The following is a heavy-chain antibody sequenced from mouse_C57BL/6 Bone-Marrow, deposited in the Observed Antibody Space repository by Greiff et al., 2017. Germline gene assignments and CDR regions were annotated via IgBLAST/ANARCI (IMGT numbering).Heavy chain of an antibody. CDR2: ISNGGGSP. J-gene: IGHJ3*01. D-gene: IGHD2-4*01. CDR1: GFTFSDYY. CDR3: ARPPYYDYDGFAY. V-gene: IGHV5-12*01. Sequence: EVQLVESGGGLVQPGGSLTLSCAASGFTFSDYYMYWVRQTPETRLEWVAYISNGGGSPYYPDTVKGRFTISRDNAKNTLYLQMSRLKSEDTAMYYCARPPYYDYDGFAYWGQGTLVTVSA.